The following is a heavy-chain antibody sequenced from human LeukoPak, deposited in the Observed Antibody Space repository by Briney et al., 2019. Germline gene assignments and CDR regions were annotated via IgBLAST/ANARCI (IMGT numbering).Heavy chain of an antibody. J-gene: IGHJ4*02. CDR1: GFTFGSYA. V-gene: IGHV3-30-3*01. CDR2: ISYDGSNK. CDR3: ARENYYDSSGYFDY. D-gene: IGHD3-22*01. Sequence: GGSLRLSCAASGFTFGSYAMHWVRQAPGKGLEWVAVISYDGSNKYYADSVKGRFTISRDNSKNTLYLQMNSLRAEDTAVYYCARENYYDSSGYFDYWGQGTLVTVSS.